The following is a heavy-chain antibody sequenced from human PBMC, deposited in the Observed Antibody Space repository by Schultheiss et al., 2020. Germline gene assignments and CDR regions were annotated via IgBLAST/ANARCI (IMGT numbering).Heavy chain of an antibody. CDR1: GGSISSSSYY. Sequence: SETLSLTCTVSGGSISSSSYYWGWIRQPPGKGLEWIGSIYYSGSTYYNPSLKSRVTISVDTSKNQFSLKLSSVTAADTAVYYCARQLWEDDYWGQGTLVTVSS. V-gene: IGHV4-39*01. D-gene: IGHD3-10*01. J-gene: IGHJ4*02. CDR3: ARQLWEDDY. CDR2: IYYSGST.